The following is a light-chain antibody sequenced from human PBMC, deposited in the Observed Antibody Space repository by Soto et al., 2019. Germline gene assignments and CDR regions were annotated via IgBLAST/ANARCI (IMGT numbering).Light chain of an antibody. CDR2: GAS. Sequence: IALTQFPYKLFLTYGEKGHISCRASQSLSSNSLAWYQQKRGQAPRLLIHGASSRATGIPDRFSGSGSGTDFTLTISRLEPEDFAVYYCQQYGGSPRTFGQGTKVDI. V-gene: IGKV3-20*01. J-gene: IGKJ1*01. CDR1: QSLSSNS. CDR3: QQYGGSPRT.